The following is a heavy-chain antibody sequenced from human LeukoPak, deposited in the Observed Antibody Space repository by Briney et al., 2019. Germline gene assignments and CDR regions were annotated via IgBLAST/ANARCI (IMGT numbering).Heavy chain of an antibody. CDR2: ISGSGDST. CDR3: AKDRGIISDY. D-gene: IGHD3-10*01. V-gene: IGHV3-23*01. J-gene: IGHJ4*02. CDR1: GFTFNTYA. Sequence: GGSLRLSCAASGFTFNTYAMSWVRQAPGKGLERVSAISGSGDSTYYADSVKGRFTISRDNSKNTLYLQMNSLRVEDTAVYYCAKDRGIISDYWGQGTLVTVSS.